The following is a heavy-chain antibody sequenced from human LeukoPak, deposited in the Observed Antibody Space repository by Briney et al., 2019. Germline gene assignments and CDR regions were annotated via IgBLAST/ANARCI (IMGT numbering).Heavy chain of an antibody. Sequence: ASVKVSCKASGYTFTNYGLTWVRHAPAQALEGMGWISDYNDKSNYAQKFRGRVTMTADTSTRTAYLELRSLRSDDTAVYYCARTVAGGGYWYFDLWGRGTLVTVSS. CDR3: ARTVAGGGYWYFDL. J-gene: IGHJ2*01. CDR2: ISDYNDKS. V-gene: IGHV1-18*01. D-gene: IGHD6-19*01. CDR1: GYTFTNYG.